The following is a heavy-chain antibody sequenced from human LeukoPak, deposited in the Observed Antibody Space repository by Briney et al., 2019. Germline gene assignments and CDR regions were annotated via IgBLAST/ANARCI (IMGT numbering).Heavy chain of an antibody. CDR2: IYYSGST. CDR1: GGSISSGGYY. CDR3: ARRSYYYYGMDV. V-gene: IGHV4-61*08. J-gene: IGHJ6*02. Sequence: PSQTLSLTCTVSGGSISSGGYYWSWIRQPPGKGLEWIGYIYYSGSTNYNPSLKSRVTISVDTSKNQFSLKLSSVTAADTAVYYCARRSYYYYGMDVWGQGTTVTVSS.